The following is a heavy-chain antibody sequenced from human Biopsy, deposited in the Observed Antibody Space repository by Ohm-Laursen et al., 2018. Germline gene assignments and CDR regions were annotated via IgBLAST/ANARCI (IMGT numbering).Heavy chain of an antibody. J-gene: IGHJ6*02. Sequence: TLSLTCNVSGGDINNYYWSLIRQPAGKGLEWIGRIYPGGSTNYNPSLKSRVAMSVDTSKNQLSLTLRSVTAADTAVYYCARDLPSSYYYAMDVWGQGTMVTVSS. CDR1: GGDINNYY. CDR2: IYPGGST. CDR3: ARDLPSSYYYAMDV. V-gene: IGHV4-4*07.